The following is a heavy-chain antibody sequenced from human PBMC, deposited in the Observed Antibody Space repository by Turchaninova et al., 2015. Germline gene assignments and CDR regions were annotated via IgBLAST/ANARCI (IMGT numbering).Heavy chain of an antibody. D-gene: IGHD1-7*01. J-gene: IGHJ4*02. CDR2: ISFNSGYI. CDR1: GFNFRDYY. CDR3: AKNRRKLEFDTFDH. V-gene: IGHV3-11*05. Sequence: VESWGGLVKPGGSLRLSCAASGFNFRDYYMTWIRQAPGKGLEWVSYISFNSGYINYADSVRGRFTISRDNDQKSVYLQMNSLSAEDTAVYYCAKNRRKLEFDTFDHWGQGTLVTVSS.